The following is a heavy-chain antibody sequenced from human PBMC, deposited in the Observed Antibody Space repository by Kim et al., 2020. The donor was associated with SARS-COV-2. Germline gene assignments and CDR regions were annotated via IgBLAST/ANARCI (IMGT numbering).Heavy chain of an antibody. Sequence: NPSLKSRVTISVDTSKNQFSLKLSSVTAADTAVYYCARDLNIGSVAYFDYWGQGTLVTVSS. V-gene: IGHV4-39*07. J-gene: IGHJ4*02. D-gene: IGHD6-19*01. CDR3: ARDLNIGSVAYFDY.